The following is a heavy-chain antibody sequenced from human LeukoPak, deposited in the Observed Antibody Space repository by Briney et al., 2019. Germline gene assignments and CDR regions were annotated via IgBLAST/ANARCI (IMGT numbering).Heavy chain of an antibody. Sequence: SETLSLTCAVSGYSISSGYYWGWIRQPPGKGLEWIGSIYHSGSTYYNPSLKSRVTISVDTSKNQFSLKLSSVTAADTAVYYCARIWFDDSSGYYYGEYYFDYWGQGTLVTVSS. CDR2: IYHSGST. J-gene: IGHJ4*02. V-gene: IGHV4-38-2*01. D-gene: IGHD3-22*01. CDR1: GYSISSGYY. CDR3: ARIWFDDSSGYYYGEYYFDY.